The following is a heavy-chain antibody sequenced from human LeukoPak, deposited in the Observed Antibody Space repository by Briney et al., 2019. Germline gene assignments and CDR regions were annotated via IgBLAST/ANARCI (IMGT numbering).Heavy chain of an antibody. V-gene: IGHV5-51*01. D-gene: IGHD2/OR15-2a*01. CDR3: ARQGVIVAGTLGTTFDY. CDR2: IYPGDSDT. Sequence: GESLKISCKASGYSFTNYWIGWVRQMPGKGLEWMGIIYPGDSDTKYSPSFQGQVTISADKSINTAYLQWSSLRASDTAMDYCARQGVIVAGTLGTTFDYWGEGTLLTVSS. J-gene: IGHJ4*01. CDR1: GYSFTNYW.